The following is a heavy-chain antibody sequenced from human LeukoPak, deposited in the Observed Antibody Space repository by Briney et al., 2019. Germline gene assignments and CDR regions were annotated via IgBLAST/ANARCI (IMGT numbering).Heavy chain of an antibody. D-gene: IGHD4-17*01. Sequence: GGSLRLSCAPSGFTFSSYWMSWVRQAPGKGLEWVANIKQDGSEKYHVDSVKGRFTITRDNAKNSLYLQMNSLRDEDTAVYYGARETYGDYPDYGGQGTLVTVSS. CDR3: ARETYGDYPDY. CDR2: IKQDGSEK. CDR1: GFTFSSYW. V-gene: IGHV3-7*01. J-gene: IGHJ4*02.